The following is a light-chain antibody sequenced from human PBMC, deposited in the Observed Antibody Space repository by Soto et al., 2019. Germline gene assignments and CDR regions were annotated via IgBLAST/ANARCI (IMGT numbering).Light chain of an antibody. CDR3: QQYDKYST. V-gene: IGKV1-5*01. Sequence: IQMTQSPSTLSASEGDTVTITCQASQSISVSLAWYQQKPGKAPNLLIYDASTLQGGVPSRFSGSGSGTEFTLTVTSLQPEDFATYFCQQYDKYSTFGHGTKVDIK. CDR1: QSISVS. J-gene: IGKJ1*01. CDR2: DAS.